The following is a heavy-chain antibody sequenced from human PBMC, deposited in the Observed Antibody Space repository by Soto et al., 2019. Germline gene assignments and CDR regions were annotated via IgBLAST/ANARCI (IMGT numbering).Heavy chain of an antibody. V-gene: IGHV4-59*01. D-gene: IGHD6-19*01. CDR3: ARQQWLVLNAFDI. CDR1: GGSISSYY. J-gene: IGHJ3*02. CDR2: IYYSGST. Sequence: PSETLSLTCTVSGGSISSYYWSWIRQPPGKGPEWIGYIYYSGSTNYNPSLKSRVTISVDTSKNQFSLKLSSVTAADTAVYYCARQQWLVLNAFDIWGQGTMVTVSS.